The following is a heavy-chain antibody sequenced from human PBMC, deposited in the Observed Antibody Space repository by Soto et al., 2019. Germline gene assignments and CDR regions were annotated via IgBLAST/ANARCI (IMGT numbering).Heavy chain of an antibody. CDR2: INHRGNT. V-gene: IGHV4-34*01. D-gene: IGHD2-8*01. CDR3: ARQEVPQWFTKGYYGMDV. CDR1: GGSFSGYY. J-gene: IGHJ6*02. Sequence: QVQLQQWGAGLSKPSETLSLTCAVYGGSFSGYYWTWIRQPPGKGLEWIGEINHRGNTNYNPSLKSRLTISVDTSKNQFSLKLTSVTAADTAVYDCARQEVPQWFTKGYYGMDVWDQGTTVTVSS.